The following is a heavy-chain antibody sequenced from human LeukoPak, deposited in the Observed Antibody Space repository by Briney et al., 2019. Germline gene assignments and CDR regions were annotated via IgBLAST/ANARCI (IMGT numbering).Heavy chain of an antibody. Sequence: TPSETLSLTCTVSGDSISTSSNYWGWIRQPPGKGLDWIGSIHYSGSTYYNPSLKSRVTMSVDKSKNQFSLKLSSVTAADTAVYYCASAEPRGIIWYPYWGQGTLVTVSS. D-gene: IGHD6-13*01. CDR3: ASAEPRGIIWYPY. CDR1: GDSISTSSNY. CDR2: IHYSGST. V-gene: IGHV4-39*07. J-gene: IGHJ4*02.